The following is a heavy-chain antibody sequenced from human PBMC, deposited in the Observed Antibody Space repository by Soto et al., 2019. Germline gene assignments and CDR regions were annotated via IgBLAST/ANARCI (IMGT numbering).Heavy chain of an antibody. CDR1: GYTFTGYY. V-gene: IGHV1-2*02. J-gene: IGHJ4*02. Sequence: ASVKVSCKASGYTFTGYYMHWVRQAPGQGLEWMGWINPNSGGTNYAQKFQGRVTMTRDTSISTAYMELSRLRSDDTAVYYCARGGITMLRGVNPSQYWGQGTLVTVSS. CDR3: ARGGITMLRGVNPSQY. D-gene: IGHD3-10*01. CDR2: INPNSGGT.